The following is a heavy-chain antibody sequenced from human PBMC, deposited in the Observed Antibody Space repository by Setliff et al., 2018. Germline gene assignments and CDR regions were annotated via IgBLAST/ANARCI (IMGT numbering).Heavy chain of an antibody. Sequence: SETLSLTCTVSDVSISDTTYYWAWVRLPPGKGLEWIGTVSYFGASYSNPSLKSRLNISLDKSANRFSLNLASVTAADTALYYCARDPGFHSGIWCLGDWGQGVQVTVSS. CDR2: VSYFGAS. V-gene: IGHV4-39*07. CDR3: ARDPGFHSGIWCLGD. D-gene: IGHD2-8*01. CDR1: DVSISDTTYY. J-gene: IGHJ4*02.